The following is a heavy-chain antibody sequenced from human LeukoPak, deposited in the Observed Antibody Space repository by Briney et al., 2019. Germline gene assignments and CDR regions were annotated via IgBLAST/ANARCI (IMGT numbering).Heavy chain of an antibody. CDR2: INSTSSTI. Sequence: GGSLRLSCAASGFTFSSYSMNWVRQAPGKGLEWVSYINSTSSTIYYADSVKGRFTISRDNAKNSLYLQMNSLRAEDTAVYYCARDFSYWGQGTLVTVSS. V-gene: IGHV3-48*04. CDR3: ARDFSY. CDR1: GFTFSSYS. J-gene: IGHJ4*02.